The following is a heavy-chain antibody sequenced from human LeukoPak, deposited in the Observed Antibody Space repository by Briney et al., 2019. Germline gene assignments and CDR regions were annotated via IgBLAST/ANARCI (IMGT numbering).Heavy chain of an antibody. V-gene: IGHV3-30-3*01. Sequence: GGSLRLSCAASGFTFSSYAMHWVRQAPGKGLGRVAVISYDGSNKYYADSVKGRFTISRDNSKNTLYLQMNSLRAEDTAVYYCARDQYAVDGGYFDYWGQGTLVTVSS. J-gene: IGHJ4*02. CDR2: ISYDGSNK. D-gene: IGHD6-19*01. CDR3: ARDQYAVDGGYFDY. CDR1: GFTFSSYA.